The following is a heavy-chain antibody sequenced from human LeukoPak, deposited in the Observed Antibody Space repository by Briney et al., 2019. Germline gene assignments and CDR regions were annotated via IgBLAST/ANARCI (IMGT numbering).Heavy chain of an antibody. V-gene: IGHV4-59*08. Sequence: SETLSLTCTVSGGSISSYYWSWIRQPPGKGLEWIGYIYHSGSTKSNPSLKSRVTISVDTSRNQFSLKLSSVTAADTAMYYCVRGRFCLDYWGQGSLVTVSS. CDR1: GGSISSYY. CDR3: VRGRFCLDY. CDR2: IYHSGST. J-gene: IGHJ4*02. D-gene: IGHD2-15*01.